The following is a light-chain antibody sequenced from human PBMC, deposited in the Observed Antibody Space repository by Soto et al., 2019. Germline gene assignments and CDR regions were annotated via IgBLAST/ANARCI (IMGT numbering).Light chain of an antibody. V-gene: IGKV1-5*03. CDR1: QSIGIW. CDR2: TAS. J-gene: IGKJ1*01. Sequence: IQMTQSPSTVSASVGDRVAISCRASQSIGIWLAWYQQKPGKAPRFLIYTASTLLGGVLSRFSGSGSGTEFTLTISSLQPDDFATYYCQQYRDYSWTFGQGTKVEIK. CDR3: QQYRDYSWT.